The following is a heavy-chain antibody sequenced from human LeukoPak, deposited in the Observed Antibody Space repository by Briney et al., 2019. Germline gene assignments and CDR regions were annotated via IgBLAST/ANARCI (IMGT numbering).Heavy chain of an antibody. D-gene: IGHD1-26*01. J-gene: IGHJ4*02. Sequence: SVKVSCKASGGTFSSYAISWVRQAPGQGLEWMGGIIPIFGTANYAQKFQGRVTITADESTSTAYMELSSLRSEDTAVYYCARVGRNSGSYIPSYYFDYWGQGTLVTVSS. CDR2: IIPIFGTA. CDR3: ARVGRNSGSYIPSYYFDY. CDR1: GGTFSSYA. V-gene: IGHV1-69*13.